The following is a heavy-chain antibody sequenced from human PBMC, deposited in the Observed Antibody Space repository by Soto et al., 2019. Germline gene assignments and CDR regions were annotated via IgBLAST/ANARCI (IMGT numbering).Heavy chain of an antibody. Sequence: QVQLQESGPGLVKPSQTLSLTCTVSGGSISSGGYYWSWIRQHPGKGLEWIGYIYYSGSTYYNPSLKSRVTISVDTSKNQFSLKLSSVTAADTAVYYCARDYGRNTAIKRGFDPWGQGTLVTVSS. J-gene: IGHJ5*02. CDR3: ARDYGRNTAIKRGFDP. V-gene: IGHV4-31*03. CDR1: GGSISSGGYY. D-gene: IGHD5-18*01. CDR2: IYYSGST.